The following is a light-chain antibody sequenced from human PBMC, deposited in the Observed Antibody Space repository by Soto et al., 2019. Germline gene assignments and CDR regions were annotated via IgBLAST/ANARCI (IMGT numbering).Light chain of an antibody. CDR1: QTVSTY. V-gene: IGKV3-11*01. Sequence: EIVLTQSPPTLSLSPGERATLSCRASQTVSTYLAWYQQKPGQAPRLLIFDASNRATGIPARFSGSGSGTDFTLTISSLEPGDFAVYYCQQRHSWPHTFGGGTKVEIK. CDR3: QQRHSWPHT. J-gene: IGKJ4*01. CDR2: DAS.